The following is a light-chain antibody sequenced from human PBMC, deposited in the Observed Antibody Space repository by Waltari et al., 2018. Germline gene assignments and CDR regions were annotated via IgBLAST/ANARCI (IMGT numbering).Light chain of an antibody. J-gene: IGLJ2*01. Sequence: SYELTQPPSLSVSPGQTASITCSGVKLAYKYVSWYHLKPGQSPVLVIYEDNKRPPGIHERFSGSNSGNTATLTISGTQAMDEADYYCQAWDSSTVVFAGGTKLTVL. CDR3: QAWDSSTVV. CDR1: KLAYKY. V-gene: IGLV3-1*01. CDR2: EDN.